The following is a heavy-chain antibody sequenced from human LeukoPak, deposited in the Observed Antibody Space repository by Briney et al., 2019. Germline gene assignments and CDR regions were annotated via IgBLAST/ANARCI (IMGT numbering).Heavy chain of an antibody. CDR3: ARDLWLDGSGSYWGFDY. CDR1: GFTFSSYE. CDR2: ISGSGSTI. J-gene: IGHJ4*02. Sequence: PGGSLRLSCAASGFTFSSYEMNWVRQAPGKGLEWVSYISGSGSTIYYADSVKGRFTISRDNAKNSLYLQMNSLRAEDTAVYYCARDLWLDGSGSYWGFDYWGQGTLVTVSS. V-gene: IGHV3-48*03. D-gene: IGHD3-10*01.